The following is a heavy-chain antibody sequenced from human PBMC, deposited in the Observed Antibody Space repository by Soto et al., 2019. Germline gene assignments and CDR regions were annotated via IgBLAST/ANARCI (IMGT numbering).Heavy chain of an antibody. Sequence: QVQLQQWGAGLLKPSETLSLTCAVYGGSFSGYYWSWIRQPPGKGLEWIGEINHSGSTNYNQSLKSRVTISVDTSKNQFSLKLSSVTAADTAVYYCAREDGDYEGWYFDYWGQGTLVTVSS. D-gene: IGHD4-17*01. CDR2: INHSGST. CDR1: GGSFSGYY. J-gene: IGHJ4*02. V-gene: IGHV4-34*01. CDR3: AREDGDYEGWYFDY.